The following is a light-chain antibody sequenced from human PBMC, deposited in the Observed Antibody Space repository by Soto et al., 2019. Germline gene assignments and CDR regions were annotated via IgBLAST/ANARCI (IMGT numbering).Light chain of an antibody. CDR1: QDIRNT. V-gene: IGKV1-16*01. J-gene: IGKJ1*01. CDR2: AAS. CDR3: QHYNSYSEA. Sequence: DIQMTQSPSTLSASVGDRVTISCRASQDIRNTLAWFQQKPGEAPKLLIFAASNLQSGVPSRFSGSGSGTEFTLTISSLQPDDFATYYCQHYNSYSEAFGQGTKV.